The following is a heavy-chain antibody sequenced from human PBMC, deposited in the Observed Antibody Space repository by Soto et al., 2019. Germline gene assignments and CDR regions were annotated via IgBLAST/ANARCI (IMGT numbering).Heavy chain of an antibody. D-gene: IGHD3-16*01. J-gene: IGHJ5*02. CDR3: AGGTPVWFDP. CDR1: GYTFTSYA. CDR2: INAGNGNT. V-gene: IGHV1-3*01. Sequence: ASVKVSCKASGYTFTSYARHWVRQAPGQRLEWMGWINAGNGNTKSSQKFQDRVTITRDTSASTAYMELSSLRSEDTAVYYCAGGTPVWFDPWGQGTLVTVSS.